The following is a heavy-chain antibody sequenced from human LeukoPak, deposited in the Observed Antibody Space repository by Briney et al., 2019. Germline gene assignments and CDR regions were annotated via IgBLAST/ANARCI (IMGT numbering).Heavy chain of an antibody. D-gene: IGHD2/OR15-2a*01. V-gene: IGHV3-7*05. J-gene: IGHJ3*02. Sequence: GGSLRLSCAASGFTFSNSWMNWVRQAPGKGLEWVANIKQDGSEKYYVDSVKGRFTISRDNAKNSLYLQMNSLRAEDTAVYYCASRGDTNSMSAFDIWGQGTMVTVSS. CDR1: GFTFSNSW. CDR3: ASRGDTNSMSAFDI. CDR2: IKQDGSEK.